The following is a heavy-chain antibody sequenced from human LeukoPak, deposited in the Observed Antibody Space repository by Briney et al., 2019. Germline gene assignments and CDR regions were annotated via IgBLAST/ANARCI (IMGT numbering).Heavy chain of an antibody. CDR1: GGSISSYY. J-gene: IGHJ5*02. D-gene: IGHD3-22*01. CDR3: ARILETYHHDSSGS. V-gene: IGHV4-59*04. Sequence: SETLSLTCTVSGGSISSYYWSWIRQPPGKGLEWIGSIYHSGSTYYNPPLKTRVTMSVDTSKNQFSLKLNSVTAADTAVYYCARILETYHHDSSGSWGQGTLVTVSS. CDR2: IYHSGST.